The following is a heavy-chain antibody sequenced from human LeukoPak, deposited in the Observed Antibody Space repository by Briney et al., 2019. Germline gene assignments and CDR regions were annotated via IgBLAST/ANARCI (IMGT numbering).Heavy chain of an antibody. CDR2: INPNSGGT. CDR3: ARAFYGSGSFNY. CDR1: GCTFTGYY. Sequence: ASVKVSCKASGCTFTGYYMHWVRQAPGQGLEWMGWINPNSGGTNYAQKFQGRVTMTRDTSISTAYMELSRLRSDDTAVYYCARAFYGSGSFNYWGQGTLVTVSS. J-gene: IGHJ4*02. D-gene: IGHD3-10*01. V-gene: IGHV1-2*02.